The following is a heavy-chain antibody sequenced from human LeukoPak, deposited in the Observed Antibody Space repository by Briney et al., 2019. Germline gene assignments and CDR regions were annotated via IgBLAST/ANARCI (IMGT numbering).Heavy chain of an antibody. Sequence: GGSLRLSCAASGFTFSSYGMHWVRQAPGKGLEWVAVIWYDGSNKYYADSVKGRFTISRDNSKNTLYLQMNSLRAEDTAVYYCAKDQSVKGYSPRGVFDLWGRGTLVTVSS. D-gene: IGHD6-13*01. CDR1: GFTFSSYG. CDR3: AKDQSVKGYSPRGVFDL. V-gene: IGHV3-33*06. CDR2: IWYDGSNK. J-gene: IGHJ2*01.